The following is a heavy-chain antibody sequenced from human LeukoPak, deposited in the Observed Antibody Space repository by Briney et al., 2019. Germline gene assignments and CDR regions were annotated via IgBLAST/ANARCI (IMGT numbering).Heavy chain of an antibody. J-gene: IGHJ4*02. CDR3: SRENGAFSPFGY. V-gene: IGHV4-4*02. CDR1: GGSITSTNW. D-gene: IGHD2-8*01. CDR2: VSLSGLT. Sequence: SGTLSLTCGVYGGSITSTNWWRWVRQPPGQGLEWIGEVSLSGLTNYNPSLSSRIIMALDTSKNHLSLHLTSVTAADTAVYYCSRENGAFSPFGYWGQGYLVTVLS.